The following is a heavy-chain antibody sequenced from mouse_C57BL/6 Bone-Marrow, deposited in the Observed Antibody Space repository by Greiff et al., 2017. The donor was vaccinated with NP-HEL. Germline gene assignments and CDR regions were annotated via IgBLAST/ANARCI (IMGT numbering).Heavy chain of an antibody. D-gene: IGHD4-1*01. J-gene: IGHJ2*01. CDR1: GYSINSGYY. V-gene: IGHV3-6*01. Sequence: VQLQESGPGLVKPSQSLSLTCSVTGYSINSGYYWNWIRQFPGNKLEWMGYIRYDGSTNYTPSLKNRISITRDTSKNQFYLKLNSVTTEDTATYYCARVRWDGDYWGQGTTLTVSA. CDR2: IRYDGST. CDR3: ARVRWDGDY.